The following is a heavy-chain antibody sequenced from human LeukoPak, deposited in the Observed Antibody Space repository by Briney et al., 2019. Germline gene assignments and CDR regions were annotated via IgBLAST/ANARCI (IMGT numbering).Heavy chain of an antibody. V-gene: IGHV3-74*01. CDR1: GFTFSNYW. CDR2: INSDGSSR. D-gene: IGHD6-13*01. CDR3: ASASSHRIAAGGDY. J-gene: IGHJ4*02. Sequence: GGSLRLSCAASGFTFSNYWMHWVRQAPGKGLVWVSRINSDGSSRNYADSVKGRFTISRDNAKNTPYLQMNSLRAEDTAVYYCASASSHRIAAGGDYWGQGTLVTVSS.